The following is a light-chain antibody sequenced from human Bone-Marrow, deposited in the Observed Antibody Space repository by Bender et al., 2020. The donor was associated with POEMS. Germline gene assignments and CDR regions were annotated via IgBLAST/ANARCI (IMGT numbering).Light chain of an antibody. V-gene: IGLV2-23*02. CDR2: DVT. CDR1: SSDVGTYTV. J-gene: IGLJ1*01. CDR3: CSYAYRTTFYV. Sequence: QSALTQPASVSGSLGQSISISCTGSSSDVGTYTVVSWYQQLPDKAPKLMIYDVTNRPSGVSNRFSGSKSGNTASLTISGLQAEDEADYYCCSYAYRTTFYVFGTGTKVTVV.